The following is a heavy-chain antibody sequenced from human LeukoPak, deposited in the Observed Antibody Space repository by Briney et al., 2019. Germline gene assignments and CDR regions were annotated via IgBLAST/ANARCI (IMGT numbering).Heavy chain of an antibody. CDR1: GYSFTSYW. J-gene: IGHJ3*02. CDR3: ARPPMSSSSFTAFDI. Sequence: GESLKISGKGSGYSFTSYWIGWVRQIPGKCLEWMEIFYPGASDTRYSPSFQGQVTISADKSISTAYLQWSSLKASDTAMYYCARPPMSSSSFTAFDIWGQGTMVTVSS. D-gene: IGHD6-6*01. CDR2: FYPGASDT. V-gene: IGHV5-51*01.